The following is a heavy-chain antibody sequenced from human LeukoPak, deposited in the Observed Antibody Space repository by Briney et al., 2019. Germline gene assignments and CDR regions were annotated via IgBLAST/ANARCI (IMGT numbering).Heavy chain of an antibody. J-gene: IGHJ5*02. V-gene: IGHV3-23*01. CDR2: ISGSGGST. CDR1: GFTFSSYA. CDR3: AKDLKGITIFGVTNWFDP. D-gene: IGHD3-3*01. Sequence: GGSLRLSCAASGFTFSSYAMSWVRQAPGKGLEWVSAISGSGGSTYYADSVKGRFTISRDNSKSTLYLQMNSLRAEDTAVYYCAKDLKGITIFGVTNWFDPWGQGTLVTVSS.